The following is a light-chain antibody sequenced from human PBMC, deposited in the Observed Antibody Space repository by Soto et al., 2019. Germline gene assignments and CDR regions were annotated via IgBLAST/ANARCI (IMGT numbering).Light chain of an antibody. CDR2: EVN. CDR1: TSDVGGYKY. J-gene: IGLJ1*01. CDR3: ISYAGSNTYV. Sequence: QSAPTQPPSASGSPGQSVTISCTGTTSDVGGYKYVSWHQQRPGRAPRLILYEVNKRPAGVPDRFSGSKSGNTASLTVSGLQADDEADYYCISYAGSNTYVFGTGTKV. V-gene: IGLV2-8*01.